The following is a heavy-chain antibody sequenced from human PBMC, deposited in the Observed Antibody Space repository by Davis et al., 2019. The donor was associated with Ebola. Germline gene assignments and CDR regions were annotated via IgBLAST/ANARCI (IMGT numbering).Heavy chain of an antibody. Sequence: GGSLRLSCAASGFTFSGSAMHWVRQAPGKGLEWVSLISWDGGSTYYADSVKGRFTISRDNSKNSLYLQMNSLRTEDTALYYCAKDIVAKWELLHYYGMDVWGQGTTVTASS. CDR1: GFTFSGSA. V-gene: IGHV3-43*01. D-gene: IGHD1-26*01. CDR2: ISWDGGST. CDR3: AKDIVAKWELLHYYGMDV. J-gene: IGHJ6*02.